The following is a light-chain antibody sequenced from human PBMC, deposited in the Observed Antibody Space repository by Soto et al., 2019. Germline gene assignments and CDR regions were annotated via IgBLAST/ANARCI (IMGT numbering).Light chain of an antibody. CDR2: DAS. CDR3: QQNDISPRT. CDR1: QSIGTY. Sequence: DIQMTQSPSSLSASVGDRVTITCRASQSIGTYVNWYQQRPGKAPNLLIYDASTLQSGVSSRFSGSGSGTEFTLTITSLQPEDFATYFCQQNDISPRTFGQGTKVDIK. V-gene: IGKV1-39*01. J-gene: IGKJ1*01.